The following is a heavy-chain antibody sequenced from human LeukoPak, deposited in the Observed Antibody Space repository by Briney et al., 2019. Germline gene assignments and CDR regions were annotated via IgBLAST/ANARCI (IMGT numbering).Heavy chain of an antibody. V-gene: IGHV1-2*02. J-gene: IGHJ4*02. CDR1: GYTFTGYY. D-gene: IGHD1-26*01. Sequence: GASVKVSCKASGYTFTGYYMHWVRQAPGQGLEWMGWINPNSGGTNYAQKFQGRVTMTRDTSISTACMELSRLRSDDTAVYYCARVRGSGGSYPDYWGQGTLVTVSS. CDR2: INPNSGGT. CDR3: ARVRGSGGSYPDY.